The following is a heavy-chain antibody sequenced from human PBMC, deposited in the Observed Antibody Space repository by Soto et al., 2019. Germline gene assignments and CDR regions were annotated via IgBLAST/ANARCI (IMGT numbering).Heavy chain of an antibody. V-gene: IGHV3-23*01. J-gene: IGHJ3*02. CDR3: AKTIRGPNDAFDI. CDR1: GFTFSTYA. CDR2: ISGSSANI. D-gene: IGHD3-10*01. Sequence: GGSLRLSCAAFGFTFSTYAMSCVRQAPGKGLEWVSIISGSSANIYYADSVKGRFTISRDNSNNTLYLQMNSLRAEDTAVYFCAKTIRGPNDAFDIWGQGTMVTVSS.